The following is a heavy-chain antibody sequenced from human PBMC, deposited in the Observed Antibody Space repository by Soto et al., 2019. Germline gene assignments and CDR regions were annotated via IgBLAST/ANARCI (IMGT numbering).Heavy chain of an antibody. CDR3: ARALRCVGGESGYSPFDC. J-gene: IGHJ4*02. CDR2: ISSDETRT. V-gene: IGHV3-74*01. Sequence: EVQVVESGGGLVQPGGSLRVSCAASGFTFANYWMDWVRQAPGKGLVWVSRISSDETRTTYADSVKGRFTISRDNAKNTVYLEMNNLRAEDTAVYYCARALRCVGGESGYSPFDCWGQGTLVTVSS. D-gene: IGHD5-12*01. CDR1: GFTFANYW.